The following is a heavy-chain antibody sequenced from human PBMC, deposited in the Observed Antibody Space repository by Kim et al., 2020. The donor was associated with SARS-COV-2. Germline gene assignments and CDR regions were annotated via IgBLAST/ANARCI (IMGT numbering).Heavy chain of an antibody. CDR2: MYTSGST. CDR1: GGSIINYY. V-gene: IGHV4-4*07. D-gene: IGHD5-12*01. J-gene: IGHJ4*02. CDR3: AGGGYIGSAIL. Sequence: SETLSLTCIVSGGSIINYYWSWIRQPAGKGLEWIGRMYTSGSTNYNPSLKSRVTMSLDTSKNHFSLKLKSVTAADTAIYYCAGGGYIGSAILWGQGTLLTVSS.